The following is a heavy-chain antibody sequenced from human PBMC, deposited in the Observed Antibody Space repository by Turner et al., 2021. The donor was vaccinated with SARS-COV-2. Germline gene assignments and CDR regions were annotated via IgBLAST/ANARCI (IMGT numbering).Heavy chain of an antibody. V-gene: IGHV4-39*01. Sequence: QLQLQESGPGLVKTSETLSLTCTVSGGSISSSSYYWGWIRQPPGKGLEWIGSIYYSGSTYDNPSLKRRVTISVDTSKNQFSLKLSAVTAEDTAVYYCARHWEVAAAAYLARFDPWGQGTLVTVSS. CDR1: GGSISSSSYY. CDR2: IYYSGST. J-gene: IGHJ5*02. D-gene: IGHD6-13*01. CDR3: ARHWEVAAAAYLARFDP.